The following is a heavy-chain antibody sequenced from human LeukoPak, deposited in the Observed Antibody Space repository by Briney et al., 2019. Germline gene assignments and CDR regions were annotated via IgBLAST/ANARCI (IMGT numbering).Heavy chain of an antibody. V-gene: IGHV3-30*18. CDR2: ISYDGNNK. Sequence: TGGSLRLSCAASGFTFSSYGMHWVRQAPGKGLEWVAVISYDGNNKYYADSVKGRFTISRDNPKNTLLLQMNSLRAEDTALYYCAKGRLAAAFTRGEDYWGQGTLVTVSS. D-gene: IGHD6-13*01. CDR3: AKGRLAAAFTRGEDY. CDR1: GFTFSSYG. J-gene: IGHJ4*02.